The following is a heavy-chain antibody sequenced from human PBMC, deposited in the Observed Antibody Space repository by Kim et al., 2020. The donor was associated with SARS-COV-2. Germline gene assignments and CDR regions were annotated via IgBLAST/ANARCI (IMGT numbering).Heavy chain of an antibody. CDR3: ARTFYYGSGRGFDP. J-gene: IGHJ5*02. D-gene: IGHD3-10*01. V-gene: IGHV4-59*01. Sequence: SETLSLTCTVSGDSITSYYWSWIRQPPGRGLQWIGYSYYKGSTNLNPSLKSRVTISLDTSKNQFSLKLTSVTAADTAVYYCARTFYYGSGRGFDPWGPGTLVTVSS. CDR1: GDSITSYY. CDR2: SYYKGST.